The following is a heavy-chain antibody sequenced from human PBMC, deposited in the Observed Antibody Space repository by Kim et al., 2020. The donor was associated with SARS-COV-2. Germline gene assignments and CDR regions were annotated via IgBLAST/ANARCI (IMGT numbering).Heavy chain of an antibody. D-gene: IGHD6-19*01. CDR3: ARAFNMGESSGWGYFHF. Sequence: ASVKVSCKASGYTFSSYAIHWVRQAPGPRLEWMGWINADNGHTKYSEKFEGRVAITRDTSASTCYMELSSLRSDDTAVYYCARAFNMGESSGWGYFHFWGQGPLASVS. CDR1: GYTFSSYA. J-gene: IGHJ4*02. V-gene: IGHV1-3*01. CDR2: INADNGHT.